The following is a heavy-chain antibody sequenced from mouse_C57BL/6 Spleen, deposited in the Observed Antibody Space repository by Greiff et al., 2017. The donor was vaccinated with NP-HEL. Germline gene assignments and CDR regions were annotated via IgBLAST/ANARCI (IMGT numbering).Heavy chain of an antibody. CDR3: ARDTTVPYYFDY. J-gene: IGHJ2*01. Sequence: LVESGAELVKPGASVKLSCKASGYTFTSYWMHWVKQRPGQGLEWIGMIHPNSGSTNYNEKFKSKATLTVDKSSSTAYMQLSSLTSEDSAVYYCARDTTVPYYFDYWGQGTTLTVSS. V-gene: IGHV1-64*01. CDR2: IHPNSGST. CDR1: GYTFTSYW. D-gene: IGHD1-1*01.